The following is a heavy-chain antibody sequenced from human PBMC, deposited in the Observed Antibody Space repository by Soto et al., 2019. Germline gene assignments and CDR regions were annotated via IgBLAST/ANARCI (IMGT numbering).Heavy chain of an antibody. D-gene: IGHD1-26*01. CDR3: AKDRPHGATTGSTIDY. V-gene: IGHV3-23*01. J-gene: IGHJ4*02. CDR1: GFTFSSYA. CDR2: ISGSDGTT. Sequence: GGSLRLSCVASGFTFSSYAMSWVRQAPGKGLEWVSVISGSDGTTFYVDSVKGRFTISRDNSKNTLYLQMNSLTAEDTALYYCAKDRPHGATTGSTIDYWGQGTLVTVSS.